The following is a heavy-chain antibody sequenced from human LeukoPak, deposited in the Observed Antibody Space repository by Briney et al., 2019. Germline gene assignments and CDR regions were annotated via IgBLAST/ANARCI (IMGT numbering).Heavy chain of an antibody. D-gene: IGHD3-16*01. CDR2: IKSKTDGGAT. Sequence: NPGGSLRLSCAASGFTFSNAWMSWVRQAPGKGLEWVGRIKSKTDGGATDYAAPVKGRFTISRDDSKNTLYLQMNSLKTEDTAVYYCTRKKREYYDYVWGSYYYYMDVWGKGTTVTISS. J-gene: IGHJ6*03. CDR3: TRKKREYYDYVWGSYYYYMDV. V-gene: IGHV3-15*01. CDR1: GFTFSNAW.